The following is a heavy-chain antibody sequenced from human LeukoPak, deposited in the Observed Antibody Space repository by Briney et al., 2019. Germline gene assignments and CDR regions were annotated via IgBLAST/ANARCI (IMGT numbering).Heavy chain of an antibody. Sequence: GGSLRLSCAASGFIVSNNYMNWVRQAPGKGLEWVSVFYRDGGIYYADSVKGRFTISRDNSMNTVYLQMNSLRVEDTAVYYCARGAFGRPLDDWGQGTLVTVSS. D-gene: IGHD2/OR15-2a*01. CDR1: GFIVSNNY. CDR2: FYRDGGI. J-gene: IGHJ4*02. CDR3: ARGAFGRPLDD. V-gene: IGHV3-53*01.